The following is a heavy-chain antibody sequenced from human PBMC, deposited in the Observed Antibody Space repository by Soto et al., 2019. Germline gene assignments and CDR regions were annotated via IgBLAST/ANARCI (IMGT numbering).Heavy chain of an antibody. V-gene: IGHV1-8*01. J-gene: IGHJ5*02. D-gene: IGHD3-22*01. CDR2: MNPNSGNT. CDR1: GYTFTSYD. Sequence: ASVKVSCKASGYTFTSYDINWVRQATGQGLEWMGWMNPNSGNTGYAQKFQGRVTMTRNTSISTAYMELSSLRSEDTAVYYCARGHRSGWIVVVITSGDNWFDHWGQGTLVTVSS. CDR3: ARGHRSGWIVVVITSGDNWFDH.